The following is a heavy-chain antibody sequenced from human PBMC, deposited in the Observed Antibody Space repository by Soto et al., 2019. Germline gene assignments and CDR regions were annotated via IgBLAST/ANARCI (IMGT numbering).Heavy chain of an antibody. J-gene: IGHJ6*02. CDR2: IYYGGRT. CDR3: AVGESPFYDFWGGYNKDGNFYAMDV. CDR1: GLSASGNY. D-gene: IGHD3-3*01. V-gene: IGHV3-53*02. Sequence: VQLVETGGGLLQPGGSLRLSCTTSGLSASGNYMSWVRQAPGKGLEWVSVIYYGGRTNYADSVKGRFTISRDNVKNTLSLQMNSLTADDTAVYYCAVGESPFYDFWGGYNKDGNFYAMDVWGPGTTVTVSS.